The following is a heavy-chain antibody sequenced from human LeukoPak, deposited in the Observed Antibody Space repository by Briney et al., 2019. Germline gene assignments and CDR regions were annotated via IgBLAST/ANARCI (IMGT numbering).Heavy chain of an antibody. D-gene: IGHD5-18*01. CDR2: IYSGGST. CDR1: GFTFSSYA. CDR3: ARAMRGYSYILEH. V-gene: IGHV3-53*01. J-gene: IGHJ4*02. Sequence: PGGSLRLSCAASGFTFSSYAMSWVRQAPGKGLEWVSVIYSGGSTYYADSVKGRFTISRDNSKNTLYLQMNSLRAEDTAVYYCARAMRGYSYILEHWGQGTLVTVSS.